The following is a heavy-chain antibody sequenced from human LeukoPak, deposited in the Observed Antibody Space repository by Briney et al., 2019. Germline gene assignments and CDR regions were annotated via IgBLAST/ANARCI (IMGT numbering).Heavy chain of an antibody. J-gene: IGHJ4*02. CDR2: IYNSGST. CDR1: GGSISSSSYY. V-gene: IGHV4-61*02. Sequence: PSETLSLTCTVSGGSISSSSYYWSWIRQPAGKGLEWIGRIYNSGSTNYKPSLKSRVTISVDTSKNQFSLKLASVTAADTAVYYCEGLYYDILTGYSTIHWGQGTLVTVSS. D-gene: IGHD3-9*01. CDR3: EGLYYDILTGYSTIH.